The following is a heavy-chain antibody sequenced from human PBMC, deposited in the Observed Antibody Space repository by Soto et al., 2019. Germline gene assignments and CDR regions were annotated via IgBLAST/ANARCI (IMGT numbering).Heavy chain of an antibody. CDR1: GYSISSGYY. CDR2: IYHSGRT. J-gene: IGHJ3*02. D-gene: IGHD3-22*01. CDR3: ARESKYYYDSSGYSHAFDI. V-gene: IGHV4-38-2*02. Sequence: ASETLSLTCAVSGYSISSGYYCGWIRQPPGKGLEWIGSIYHSGRTYYNPSLKSRVTISVDTTKNQFSLKLSSVTAADTAVYYCARESKYYYDSSGYSHAFDIWGQGTMVTVSS.